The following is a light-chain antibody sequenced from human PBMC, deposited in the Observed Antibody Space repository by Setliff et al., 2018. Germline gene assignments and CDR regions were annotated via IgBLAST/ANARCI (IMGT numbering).Light chain of an antibody. Sequence: SALAQPPSASGSPGQSVTISCTGTSSDVGGYNRVSWYQQYPGKAPKVMIYEVTKRPSGVPDRFSGSKSGNTASLTVSGLQAEDEGDYYCGSYAGYNNFYVFGTGTKVTV. J-gene: IGLJ1*01. CDR3: GSYAGYNNFYV. CDR1: SSDVGGYNR. CDR2: EVT. V-gene: IGLV2-8*01.